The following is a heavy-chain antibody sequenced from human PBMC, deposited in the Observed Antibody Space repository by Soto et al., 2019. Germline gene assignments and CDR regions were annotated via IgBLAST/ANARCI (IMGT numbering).Heavy chain of an antibody. Sequence: QLQLQESGPGVVKPSETLSLTCTVSGDSLTSAYYWGWIRQTPGKGLEWIGSFFHSGSTYYNPSLTSRVTISMDASKNQFSLKVNSATAADTAVYYCVRHNWGIEDWGQGTLVTVSS. CDR3: VRHNWGIED. J-gene: IGHJ4*02. CDR2: FFHSGST. V-gene: IGHV4-38-2*02. CDR1: GDSLTSAYY. D-gene: IGHD7-27*01.